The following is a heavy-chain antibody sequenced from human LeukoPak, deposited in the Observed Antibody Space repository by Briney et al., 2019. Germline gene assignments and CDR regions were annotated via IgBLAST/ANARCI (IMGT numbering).Heavy chain of an antibody. CDR2: IKQDGSEK. CDR3: ARVRAVGATRGTYNWFDP. J-gene: IGHJ5*02. CDR1: GFTFRSYW. Sequence: GGSLRLSCAASGFTFRSYWMSWVRQAPGKGLEWVANIKQDGSEKYYVDSVKGRFTISRDNAKNSLYLQMNSLRAEDTAVYYCARVRAVGATRGTYNWFDPWGQGTLVTVSS. D-gene: IGHD1-26*01. V-gene: IGHV3-7*01.